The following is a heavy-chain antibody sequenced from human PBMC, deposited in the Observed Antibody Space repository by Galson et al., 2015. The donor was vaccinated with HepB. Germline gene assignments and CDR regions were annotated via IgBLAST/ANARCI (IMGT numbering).Heavy chain of an antibody. CDR3: GSSRPSRVGYCSTSNCYSCEY. CDR2: IIPFYGTV. V-gene: IGHV1-69*13. J-gene: IGHJ4*02. D-gene: IGHD2-2*01. CDR1: GGTLSSHA. Sequence: SVKVSCKASGGTLSSHAVSWMRQAPGQGLEWMGGIIPFYGTVNHVQGFQDRVTITADESKSTVYMELSSLTSEDTAVYYCGSSRPSRVGYCSTSNCYSCEYWGQGSPVSVSS.